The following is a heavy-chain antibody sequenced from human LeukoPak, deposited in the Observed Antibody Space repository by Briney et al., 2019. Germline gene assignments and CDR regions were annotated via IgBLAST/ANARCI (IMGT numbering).Heavy chain of an antibody. D-gene: IGHD3-9*01. CDR2: IYSTGSS. V-gene: IGHV4-4*07. CDR3: ARHYPTYNDILTGYTFHFDY. CDR1: GGSISSYY. Sequence: PSETLSLTCTVSGGSISSYYWSWIRQPAGKGLEWIGRIYSTGSSNYNPSLKSRVAMSVDTSKNQFSLKLSSVTAADTAVYYCARHYPTYNDILTGYTFHFDYWGQGSLVTVSS. J-gene: IGHJ4*02.